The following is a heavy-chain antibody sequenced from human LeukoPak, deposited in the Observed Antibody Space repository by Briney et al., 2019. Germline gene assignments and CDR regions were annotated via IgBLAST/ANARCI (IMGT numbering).Heavy chain of an antibody. CDR3: ARATNGVWPSY. Sequence: GGSLRLSCAASGFTFDDYGMSWVRQAPGKGLEWVSGINWNGDSTGYADSVKGRFTISRDNAKNPLYLQMNSLRAEDTALYYCARATNGVWPSYWGQGTLVTVSS. CDR1: GFTFDDYG. V-gene: IGHV3-20*04. D-gene: IGHD2-8*01. CDR2: INWNGDST. J-gene: IGHJ4*02.